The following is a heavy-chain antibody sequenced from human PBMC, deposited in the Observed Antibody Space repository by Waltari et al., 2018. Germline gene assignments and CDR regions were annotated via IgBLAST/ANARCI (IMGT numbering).Heavy chain of an antibody. CDR3: ARQSLTTGTTV. Sequence: QVQLVQSGAEVKKPGASVKVSCKASGYTFTGYYMHGGRQAPGQGREWVGWINPKRGGKNYEKKLQGRVTMTGDTSISPAYLELSRLTSDDTAVYFCARQSLTTGTTVWGQGTLVTVSS. CDR1: GYTFTGYY. D-gene: IGHD1-1*01. V-gene: IGHV1-2*02. CDR2: INPKRGGK. J-gene: IGHJ4*02.